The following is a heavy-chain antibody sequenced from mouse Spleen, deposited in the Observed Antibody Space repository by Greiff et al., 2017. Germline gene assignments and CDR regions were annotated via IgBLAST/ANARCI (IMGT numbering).Heavy chain of an antibody. CDR2: ILPGSGST. V-gene: IGHV1-9*01. D-gene: IGHD1-1*01. CDR1: GYTFTGYW. CDR3: ARRYYGSSYVWFAY. J-gene: IGHJ3*01. Sequence: VQLQQSGAELMKPGASVKLSCKATGYTFTGYWIEWVKQRPGHGLEWIGEILPGSGSTNYNEKFKGKATFTADTSSNTAYMQLSSLTTEDSAIYYCARRYYGSSYVWFAYWGQGTLVTVSA.